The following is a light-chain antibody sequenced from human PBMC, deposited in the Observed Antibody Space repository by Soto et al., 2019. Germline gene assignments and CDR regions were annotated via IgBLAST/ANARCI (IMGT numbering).Light chain of an antibody. J-gene: IGLJ1*01. CDR1: SIGSKS. Sequence: SYELTQPPSVSVAPGQTARITCGGNSIGSKSVHWYHQQPGQAPVLVVYDDRDRPSGIPERFSGSKSGKTAALTISRVEAGDEADYYCQVWHDTNNHYVFGTGTKVTVL. CDR3: QVWHDTNNHYV. CDR2: DDR. V-gene: IGLV3-21*02.